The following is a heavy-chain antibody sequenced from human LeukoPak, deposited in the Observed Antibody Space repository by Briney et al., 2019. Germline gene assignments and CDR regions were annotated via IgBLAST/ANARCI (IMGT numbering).Heavy chain of an antibody. J-gene: IGHJ4*02. CDR1: GFTFSDYY. CDR2: ISDSGYTI. D-gene: IGHD6-13*01. Sequence: GGSLRLSCAASGFTFSDYYMTWIRQAPGKGLEWVSYISDSGYTIYYADSVKGRFTISRDNAKNSLYLQMNSLRAEDTAVYYCARTGIAAAGTFDYWGQGTLVTVSS. CDR3: ARTGIAAAGTFDY. V-gene: IGHV3-11*04.